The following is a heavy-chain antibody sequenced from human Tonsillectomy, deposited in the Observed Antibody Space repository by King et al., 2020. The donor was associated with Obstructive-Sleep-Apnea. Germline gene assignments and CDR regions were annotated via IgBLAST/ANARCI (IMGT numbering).Heavy chain of an antibody. D-gene: IGHD4-11*01. CDR1: GFTFSSYS. V-gene: IGHV3-48*04. J-gene: IGHJ5*02. CDR2: ISSSSSSM. Sequence: QLVQSGGGLVQPGGSLRLSCAASGFTFSSYSMNWVRQAPGKGLEWVSYISSSSSSMFYADSVKGRFTISRDNAKNSLYLQMNSLRAEDTAMYYCARKEETYTNWFDPWGQGTLVTVSS. CDR3: ARKEETYTNWFDP.